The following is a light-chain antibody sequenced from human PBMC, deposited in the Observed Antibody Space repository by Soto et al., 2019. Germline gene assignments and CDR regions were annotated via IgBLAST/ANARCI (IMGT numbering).Light chain of an antibody. Sequence: DIQMTQSPSTLSASVGDRVTITCRASQSISSWLAWYQQKPGKAPKLLIYKASSLESGVPSRFSGSGSGTEFTLTISSLQPDDFATYYCQQYGSSARTFGQGTKVDI. V-gene: IGKV1-5*03. CDR2: KAS. CDR1: QSISSW. J-gene: IGKJ1*01. CDR3: QQYGSSART.